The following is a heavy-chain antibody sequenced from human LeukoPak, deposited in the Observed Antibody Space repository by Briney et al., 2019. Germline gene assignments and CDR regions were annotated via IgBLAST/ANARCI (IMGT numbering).Heavy chain of an antibody. CDR2: TYDSGDT. D-gene: IGHD2/OR15-2a*01. V-gene: IGHV3-66*02. Sequence: PGGSLRLSCAVSGFTVTSNFMTWVRQAPGKGLEWVSVTYDSGDTYYADSVKGRFTISRDTSKNTLYLQMNSLGAEDTAVYYCAGRRSSTCNLSFVYWGQGTLGTGSS. CDR1: GFTVTSNF. CDR3: AGRRSSTCNLSFVY. J-gene: IGHJ4*03.